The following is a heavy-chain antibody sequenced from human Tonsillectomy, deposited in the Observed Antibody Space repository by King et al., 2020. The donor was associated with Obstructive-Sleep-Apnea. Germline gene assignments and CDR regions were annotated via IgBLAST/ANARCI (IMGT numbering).Heavy chain of an antibody. Sequence: VQLVESGGGLVRPGGSLRLSCAASGFTFNTYNMNWVRQAPGKGLEWVSSISSSSSFIYYADSVKGRFPISRDNAKNSLYLQMNSLRAEDTAVYYFARDNTEDYQVPPYYAHGMDVWGQGTTVTVSS. D-gene: IGHD2-2*01. J-gene: IGHJ6*02. CDR2: ISSSSSFI. CDR1: GFTFNTYN. CDR3: ARDNTEDYQVPPYYAHGMDV. V-gene: IGHV3-21*01.